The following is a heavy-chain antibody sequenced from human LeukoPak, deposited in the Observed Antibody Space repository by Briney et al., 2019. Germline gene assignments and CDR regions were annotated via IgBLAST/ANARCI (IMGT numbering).Heavy chain of an antibody. CDR1: GYSFSDSF. CDR3: ARARILDY. Sequence: ASVKVSCKASGYSFSDSFFHWVRLAPGQGLEWMRWINPTSGGTNYARKFQDRVTMTRDTSISTVYMELSRLRSDDTAVYYCARARILDYWGQGTLVTVSS. J-gene: IGHJ4*02. D-gene: IGHD2-15*01. CDR2: INPTSGGT. V-gene: IGHV1-2*02.